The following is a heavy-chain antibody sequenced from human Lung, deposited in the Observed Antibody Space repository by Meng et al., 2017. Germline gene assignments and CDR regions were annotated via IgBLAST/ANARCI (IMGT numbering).Heavy chain of an antibody. D-gene: IGHD4-11*01. Sequence: VQVQPWGAGRLKPSEALSLTCVVFGGSFSDYYWSWIRQPPGKGLEGIGEINHSGSTNYNPSLESRATISVDTSQNNLSLKLISVTAADSAVYYCARGPTTMAHDFDYWGQGTLVTVSS. J-gene: IGHJ4*02. CDR2: INHSGST. V-gene: IGHV4-34*01. CDR1: GGSFSDYY. CDR3: ARGPTTMAHDFDY.